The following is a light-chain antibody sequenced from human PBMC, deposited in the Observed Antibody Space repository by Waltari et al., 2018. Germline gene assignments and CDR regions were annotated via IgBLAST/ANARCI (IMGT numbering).Light chain of an antibody. CDR2: EVN. V-gene: IGLV2-23*02. J-gene: IGLJ3*02. CDR3: CSYASDITLV. Sequence: QSALSQPASVSGSPGQSITISCTGTSSDVGSYKLVSWYQQHPGKVPTLLIFEVNNRPSGVSKSFPGSKAGNTASLTISGLQPEDEADYYCCSYASDITLVFGGGTKLTVL. CDR1: SSDVGSYKL.